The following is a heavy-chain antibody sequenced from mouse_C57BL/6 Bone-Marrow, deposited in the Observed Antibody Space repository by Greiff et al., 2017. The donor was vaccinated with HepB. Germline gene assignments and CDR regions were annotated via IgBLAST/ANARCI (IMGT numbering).Heavy chain of an antibody. D-gene: IGHD4-1*01. CDR3: ARRGTRGDWYFEV. V-gene: IGHV5-12*01. Sequence: EVMLVESGGGLVQPGGSLKLSCAASGFTFSDYYMYWVRQTPEKRLEWVAYISNGGGSTYYPDTVKGRFTISRDNAKNTLYLQMSRLKSGDTAMYYCARRGTRGDWYFEVWGTGTTGTVSS. CDR1: GFTFSDYY. CDR2: ISNGGGST. J-gene: IGHJ1*03.